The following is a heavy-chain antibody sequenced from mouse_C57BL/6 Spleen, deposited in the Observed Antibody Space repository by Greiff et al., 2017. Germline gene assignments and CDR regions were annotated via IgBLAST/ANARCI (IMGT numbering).Heavy chain of an antibody. CDR1: GYTFTDYY. Sequence: EVQLQQSGPELVKPGASVKISCKASGYTFTDYYMNWVKQSHGKSLEWIGDINPNNGGTSYNQKFKGKATLTVDKSSSTAYMELRSLTSEDSAVYYCARYDYDVGMDYWGQGTSVTVSS. CDR2: INPNNGGT. D-gene: IGHD2-4*01. CDR3: ARYDYDVGMDY. J-gene: IGHJ4*01. V-gene: IGHV1-26*01.